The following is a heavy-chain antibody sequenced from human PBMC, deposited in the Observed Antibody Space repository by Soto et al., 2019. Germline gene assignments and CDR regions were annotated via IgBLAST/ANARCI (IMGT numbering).Heavy chain of an antibody. CDR3: ARQRTSVVPQAYFDV. D-gene: IGHD2-21*01. J-gene: IGHJ4*02. CDR1: GDSSSSGSYY. V-gene: IGHV4-39*01. CDR2: VSYRGSP. Sequence: PSETLSLTCTVTGDSSSSGSYYWGWIRQPRGRGLEWIGRVSYRGSPYTHPSLRSRVSMSIDTSKAQFSLKLRSVTAADTALYFCARQRTSVVPQAYFDVWGPGSLVTVSS.